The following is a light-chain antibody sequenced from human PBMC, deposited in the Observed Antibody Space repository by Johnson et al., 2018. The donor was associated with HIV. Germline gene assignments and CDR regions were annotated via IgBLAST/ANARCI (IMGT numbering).Light chain of an antibody. CDR3: GTWDSSLSVYV. CDR1: SSNIGNNY. V-gene: IGLV1-51*01. CDR2: DNN. J-gene: IGLJ1*01. Sequence: QPVLTQPPSVSAAPGQKVTISCSGSSSNIGNNYVSWYQQLPGTAPKLLIYDNNKRPSGIPDRFSGSKSGTSATLGITGLQTGDEADYYCGTWDSSLSVYVFGTGTEVTV.